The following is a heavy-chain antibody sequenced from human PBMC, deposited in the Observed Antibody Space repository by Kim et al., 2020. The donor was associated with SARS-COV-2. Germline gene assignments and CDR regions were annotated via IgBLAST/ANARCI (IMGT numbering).Heavy chain of an antibody. CDR1: GYTFTSYG. D-gene: IGHD3-10*01. J-gene: IGHJ6*02. CDR2: ISAYNGNT. CDR3: ARRGGRVRHYYYGMDV. V-gene: IGHV1-18*01. Sequence: ASVKVSCKASGYTFTSYGISWVRQAPGQGLEWMGWISAYNGNTNYAQKLQGRVTMTTDTSTSTAYMELRSLRSDDTAVYYCARRGGRVRHYYYGMDVWGQGTTVTVSS.